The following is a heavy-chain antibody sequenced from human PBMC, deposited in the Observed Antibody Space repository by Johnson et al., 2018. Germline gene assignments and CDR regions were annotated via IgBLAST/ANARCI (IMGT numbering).Heavy chain of an antibody. CDR1: GFTFSSYG. Sequence: QVQLVESGGGVVQPGRSLRLSCAASGFTFSSYGMHWVRQAPGKGLEWVAVISYDGSNKYYADSVKGRFTISRDNSKNTLDLQMNSLRAEDTAVDYCAKDPGGYSSSSEYFQHWGQGTLVTVSS. J-gene: IGHJ1*01. D-gene: IGHD6-13*01. CDR2: ISYDGSNK. V-gene: IGHV3-30*18. CDR3: AKDPGGYSSSSEYFQH.